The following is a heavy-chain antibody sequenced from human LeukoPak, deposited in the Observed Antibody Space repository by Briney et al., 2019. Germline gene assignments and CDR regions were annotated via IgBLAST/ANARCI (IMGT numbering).Heavy chain of an antibody. CDR2: IYNSGST. CDR1: GGSISSYH. J-gene: IGHJ6*02. Sequence: SETLSLACTVSGGSISSYHWSWIRQPPGKGLEYIGYIYNSGSTNYKPSLKSRVTISIDTSKNQLSLKLSSVTTADTAVYYCARRGAARPGGSYSMDVWGQGTTVTVSS. V-gene: IGHV4-59*01. CDR3: ARRGAARPGGSYSMDV. D-gene: IGHD6-6*01.